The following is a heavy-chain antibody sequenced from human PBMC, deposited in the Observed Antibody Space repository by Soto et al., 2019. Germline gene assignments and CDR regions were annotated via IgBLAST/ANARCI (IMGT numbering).Heavy chain of an antibody. J-gene: IGHJ5*02. V-gene: IGHV3-23*01. D-gene: IGHD6-13*01. CDR3: TTGRTSSTWYQFDP. Sequence: PGGSLRLSCTASGFTFSSYAMTWVRQAPGGGLEWVSTLSGRGDSAYFADSVQGRFTISRDNSQNTLYLLMKSLRADDTAMYYCTTGRTSSTWYQFDPWGQGTLVTVSS. CDR1: GFTFSSYA. CDR2: LSGRGDSA.